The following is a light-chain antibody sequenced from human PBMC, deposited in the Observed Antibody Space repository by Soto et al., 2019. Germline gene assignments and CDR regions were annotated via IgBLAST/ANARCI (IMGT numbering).Light chain of an antibody. CDR1: QSVLYSSNNKNY. J-gene: IGKJ2*01. Sequence: DIVMTQSPDSLAVSLGERATINCKSSQSVLYSSNNKNYLAWYQQKPGQPPKLLIYWASTRESGVPDRFSGSGSATDFTLTISSLQAEYVAVYSCQQYYSTPYTFGQGTKLEIK. CDR2: WAS. CDR3: QQYYSTPYT. V-gene: IGKV4-1*01.